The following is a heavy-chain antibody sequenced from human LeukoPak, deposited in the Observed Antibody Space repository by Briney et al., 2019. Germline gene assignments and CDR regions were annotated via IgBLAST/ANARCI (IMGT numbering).Heavy chain of an antibody. D-gene: IGHD1-26*01. Sequence: GRSLRLSCAASGFTFSDYGMHWVRQAPGKGLEWVAIISYDGSSEYYADSVKGRFTISRDNSKNTLWLQMNSLRTEDAAVYYCAKEAPGRGSYAFDMWGQGTMVTVSS. CDR2: ISYDGSSE. J-gene: IGHJ3*02. CDR1: GFTFSDYG. CDR3: AKEAPGRGSYAFDM. V-gene: IGHV3-30*18.